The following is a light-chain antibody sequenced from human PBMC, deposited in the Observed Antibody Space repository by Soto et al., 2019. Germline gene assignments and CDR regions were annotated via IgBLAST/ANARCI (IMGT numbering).Light chain of an antibody. V-gene: IGLV2-23*02. CDR2: EVT. CDR3: CSYAGSYTFEV. Sequence: QAALTQPASVSGSPGQSITISCTGSNSDIGNYNIVSWYQQHPDKAPQLIIYEVTKRPSGVSNRFSGSKSGNTASLTISGLQAEDEADYYCCSYAGSYTFEVFGSGTKVTVL. J-gene: IGLJ1*01. CDR1: NSDIGNYNI.